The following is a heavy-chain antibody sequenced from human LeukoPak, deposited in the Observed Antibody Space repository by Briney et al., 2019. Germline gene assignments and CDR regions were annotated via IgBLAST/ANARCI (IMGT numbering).Heavy chain of an antibody. D-gene: IGHD2-15*01. CDR3: AKEPRYCSGGSCYRGGYFDY. CDR2: TREDGSEK. V-gene: IGHV3-7*01. J-gene: IGHJ4*02. Sequence: GGSLRLSCTASGFTFSTYWMSWVRQAPGKGLEWVANTREDGSEKYYVDSVKGRFTISRDNAKNSLYLQMNSLRAEDTAVYYCAKEPRYCSGGSCYRGGYFDYWGQGTLVTVSS. CDR1: GFTFSTYW.